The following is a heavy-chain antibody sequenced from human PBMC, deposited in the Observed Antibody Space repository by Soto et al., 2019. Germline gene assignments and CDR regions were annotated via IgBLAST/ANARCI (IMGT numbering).Heavy chain of an antibody. V-gene: IGHV3-23*01. J-gene: IGHJ4*02. CDR1: GFTFSSYA. D-gene: IGHD5-18*01. CDR2: ISGSGGST. CDR3: AGPRSGNECRYSYGCNFDY. Sequence: PGGSLRLSCAASGFTFSSYAMSWVRQAPGKGLEWVSAISGSGGSTYYADSVKGRFTISRDNSKNTLYLQMNSLRAEDTAVYYCAGPRSGNECRYSYGCNFDYWGQGTLVTVSS.